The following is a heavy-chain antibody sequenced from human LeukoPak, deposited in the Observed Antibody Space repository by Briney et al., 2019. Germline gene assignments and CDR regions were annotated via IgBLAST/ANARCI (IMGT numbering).Heavy chain of an antibody. D-gene: IGHD3-10*01. CDR1: GFTLSSDW. Sequence: GGSLRLSCVASGFTLSSDWVHWVRQGAGKGLVWVSRINSDGSSTSYADSVKGRFTVSRDNAKNTVYLQMNSLRVEDTAVYYCARDLATMWGQGTLVTVSS. CDR2: INSDGSST. V-gene: IGHV3-74*01. CDR3: ARDLATM. J-gene: IGHJ4*02.